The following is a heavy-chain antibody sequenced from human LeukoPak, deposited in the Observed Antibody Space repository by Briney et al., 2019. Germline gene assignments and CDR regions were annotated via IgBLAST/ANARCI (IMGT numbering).Heavy chain of an antibody. Sequence: GGSLRLSCAVSGFTFSNYGMHWVRQALGKGLEWVAFIRYDGSDKYYADSVKGRFTISRDNSKNTLYLQMSSLRAEDTALYYCAQYSYGDFWGQGTLVTVSS. V-gene: IGHV3-30*02. CDR3: AQYSYGDF. D-gene: IGHD3-16*01. CDR2: IRYDGSDK. J-gene: IGHJ4*02. CDR1: GFTFSNYG.